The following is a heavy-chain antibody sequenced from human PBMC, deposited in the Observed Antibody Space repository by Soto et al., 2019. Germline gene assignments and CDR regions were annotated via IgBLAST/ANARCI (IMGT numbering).Heavy chain of an antibody. D-gene: IGHD2-8*01. CDR3: ARYSMVYAIVVTRGYYNGMDV. CDR2: IYYSGST. V-gene: IGHV4-30-4*01. CDR1: GGSISSGDYY. J-gene: IGHJ6*02. Sequence: KPSETLSLTCTVSGGSISSGDYYSSWIRQPPGKGLEWIGYIYYSGSTYYNPPLKSRVTISVDTSKNQFSLKLSSVTAADTAVYYCARYSMVYAIVVTRGYYNGMDVWGQGTTVTVSS.